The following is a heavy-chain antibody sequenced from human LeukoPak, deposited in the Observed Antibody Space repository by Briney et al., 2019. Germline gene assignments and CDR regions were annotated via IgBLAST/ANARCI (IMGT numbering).Heavy chain of an antibody. D-gene: IGHD3-16*01. V-gene: IGHV3-53*01. J-gene: IGHJ4*02. CDR3: ACEGMGGRTNSSDPFHY. Sequence: GGSLRLSCAVSGFTVMINYMSGVRQAPGKGLEWASILYSAGSTYYADSVRGRFTIARGSSNNTVFLQMNSLRAEDTAVYFCACEGMGGRTNSSDPFHYWGKGTLVTVSS. CDR2: LYSAGST. CDR1: GFTVMINY.